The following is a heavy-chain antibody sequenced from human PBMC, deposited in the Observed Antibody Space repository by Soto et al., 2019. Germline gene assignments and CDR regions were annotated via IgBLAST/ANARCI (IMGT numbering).Heavy chain of an antibody. J-gene: IGHJ4*02. CDR2: LSGSGGGT. V-gene: IGHV3-23*01. CDR3: ARIGPYCGGDCYPDFDC. Sequence: GGSLRLSCAASGFTFNTYGMTWLRQAPGKGLGWVSTLSGSGGGTYYADSVKGRFTISRVNSKNTMYLQMSNLRAEDTAVYFCARIGPYCGGDCYPDFDCWGLGTPVTVSS. CDR1: GFTFNTYG. D-gene: IGHD2-21*02.